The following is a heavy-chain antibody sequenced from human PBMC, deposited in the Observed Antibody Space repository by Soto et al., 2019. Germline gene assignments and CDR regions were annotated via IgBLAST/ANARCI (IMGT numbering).Heavy chain of an antibody. Sequence: QVELQESGPGLVKPSETLSLPCTVSGCSISSYYWSWIRQPAGKGLEGIGRVYTSGSTNYNPSLKSPVTMSIDTSKGQFSLKLSSVTAADTAVYYCARGSGYLAMEDWGQGTLVTVSS. CDR2: VYTSGST. CDR1: GCSISSYY. CDR3: ARGSGYLAMED. V-gene: IGHV4-4*07. D-gene: IGHD3-22*01. J-gene: IGHJ4*02.